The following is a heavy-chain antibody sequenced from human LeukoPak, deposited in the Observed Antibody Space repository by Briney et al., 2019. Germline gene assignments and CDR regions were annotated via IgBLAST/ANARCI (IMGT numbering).Heavy chain of an antibody. D-gene: IGHD3-10*01. CDR2: IYYIGST. CDR3: ARDFYGSGN. J-gene: IGHJ4*02. Sequence: KPSETLSLTCTVSGGSISSYYWSWIRQPPGKGLEWIGYIYYIGSTNYNPSLKSRVTISVDTSKTQFSLRLSSVTAADTAVYYCARDFYGSGNWGQGTLVTVSS. V-gene: IGHV4-59*01. CDR1: GGSISSYY.